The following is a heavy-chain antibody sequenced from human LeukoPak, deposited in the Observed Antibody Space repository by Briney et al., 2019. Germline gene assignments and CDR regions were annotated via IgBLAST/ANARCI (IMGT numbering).Heavy chain of an antibody. CDR2: ISSSSSYI. Sequence: GGSLRLSCAASGFTFSSYSMNWVRQAPGKGLEWVSSISSSSSYIYYADSVKGRFTISRDNAKNSLYLQMNSLRAEDTAVYYCARSPPYTGATDYWGQGTLVTVSS. J-gene: IGHJ4*02. D-gene: IGHD1-26*01. CDR1: GFTFSSYS. CDR3: ARSPPYTGATDY. V-gene: IGHV3-21*01.